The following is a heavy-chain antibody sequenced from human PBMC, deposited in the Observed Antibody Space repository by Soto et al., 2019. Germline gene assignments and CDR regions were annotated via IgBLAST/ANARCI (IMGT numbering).Heavy chain of an antibody. J-gene: IGHJ6*02. CDR2: IIPIFGTA. V-gene: IGHV1-69*01. CDR3: ARGFPMVVAATRGYYYGMDV. D-gene: IGHD2-15*01. Sequence: QVQLVQSGAEVKKPGSSVKVSCKASGGTFSSYAISWVRQAPGQGLEWRGGIIPIFGTANYAQKFQGRVTITADESTSTAYMELSSLRSEDTAVYYCARGFPMVVAATRGYYYGMDVWGQGTTVTVSS. CDR1: GGTFSSYA.